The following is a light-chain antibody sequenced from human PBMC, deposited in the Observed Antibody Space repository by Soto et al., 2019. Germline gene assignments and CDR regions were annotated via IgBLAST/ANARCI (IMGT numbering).Light chain of an antibody. CDR1: QNFIRY. J-gene: IGKJ1*01. Sequence: DIQMTQSPSSLSASVGDRVTITCRASQNFIRYLNWYQQRPGKAPNLLIYGAFSLQSGVPSRFSGSGSGTDFTLTISSLQAEDFATYYCQQSYNTPRTFGQGTRVEIK. CDR2: GAF. V-gene: IGKV1-39*01. CDR3: QQSYNTPRT.